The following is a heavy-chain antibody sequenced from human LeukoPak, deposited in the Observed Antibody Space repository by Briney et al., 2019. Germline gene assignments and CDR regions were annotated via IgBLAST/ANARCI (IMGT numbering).Heavy chain of an antibody. J-gene: IGHJ4*02. V-gene: IGHV1-46*01. Sequence: ASVKVSCKASGYTFTYYFMHWVRQAPGQGLEWMGIINPSGGSTTYAQKFQDRVTMTRDMSTSTVYMELSSLRSEDTAVYYCARNRWLDCWGQGTLVTVPS. CDR3: ARNRWLDC. CDR1: GYTFTYYF. CDR2: INPSGGST. D-gene: IGHD5-24*01.